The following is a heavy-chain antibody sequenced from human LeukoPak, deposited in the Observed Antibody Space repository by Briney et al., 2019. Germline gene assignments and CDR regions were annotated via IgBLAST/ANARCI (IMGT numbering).Heavy chain of an antibody. V-gene: IGHV4-59*08. J-gene: IGHJ6*02. CDR1: GGYISSYY. Sequence: PSETLSLTCTVSGGYISSYYWSWIRQPPGKGLEWIGYIYYSGGTNYNASLKSRVTISVDTSKNQFSLKLSSVTAADTAVYYCARALPLDRYDFGGMDVWGQGTTVTVSS. CDR3: ARALPLDRYDFGGMDV. D-gene: IGHD3-3*01. CDR2: IYYSGGT.